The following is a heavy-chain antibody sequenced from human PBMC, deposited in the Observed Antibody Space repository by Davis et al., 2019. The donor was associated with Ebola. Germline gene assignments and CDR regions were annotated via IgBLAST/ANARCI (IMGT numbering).Heavy chain of an antibody. CDR3: AKDVEALGYCVSSGCYRPLDS. CDR2: ITGGGGST. D-gene: IGHD2-2*01. Sequence: GESLKISCAASGFDFSRFAMSWVRQAPGKGLEWVAAITGGGGSTFYVDSVKGRFIISRDNSKNTLYLQMSGLRAEDTAMYYCAKDVEALGYCVSSGCYRPLDSWGQGTLVTVSS. V-gene: IGHV3-23*01. CDR1: GFDFSRFA. J-gene: IGHJ4*02.